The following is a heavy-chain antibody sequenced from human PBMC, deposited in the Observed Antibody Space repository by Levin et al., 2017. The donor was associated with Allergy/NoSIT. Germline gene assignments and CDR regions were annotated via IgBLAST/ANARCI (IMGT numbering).Heavy chain of an antibody. V-gene: IGHV4-30-2*01. Sequence: LRFSCAVSGGSISSGGYSWSWIRQPPGKGLEWIGNIYLSGSTYYNPSLKSRVTISVDRSKNQFSLNLSSVTAADTAVYYCARVAGYSYGYYFDYWGQGTLVTVSS. J-gene: IGHJ4*02. D-gene: IGHD5-18*01. CDR3: ARVAGYSYGYYFDY. CDR2: IYLSGST. CDR1: GGSISSGGYS.